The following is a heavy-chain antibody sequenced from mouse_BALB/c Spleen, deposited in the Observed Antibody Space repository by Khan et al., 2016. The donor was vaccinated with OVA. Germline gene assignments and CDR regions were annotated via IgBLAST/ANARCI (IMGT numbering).Heavy chain of an antibody. CDR3: ARNQGIFDGSFAY. J-gene: IGHJ3*01. Sequence: VQLKQSGPGLVQPSQSLSITCTVSGFSLTSYGVHWVRQSPGKGLEWLGVIWSGGSTDYNAAFISRLSISKDDSKSQVFFKMNSLQADDTAIYYCARNQGIFDGSFAYWGQGTLVTVSA. CDR1: GFSLTSYG. D-gene: IGHD2-3*01. V-gene: IGHV2-4-1*01. CDR2: IWSGGST.